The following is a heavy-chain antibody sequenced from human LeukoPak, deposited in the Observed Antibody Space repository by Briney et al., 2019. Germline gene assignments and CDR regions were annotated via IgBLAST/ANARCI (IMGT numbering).Heavy chain of an antibody. J-gene: IGHJ3*02. CDR3: AVQGFDI. CDR2: ISSDGTIE. Sequence: PGGFLRLSCAASGFTFSTYAMDWVRQAPGKGLEWVAIISSDGTIENYADSVRGRFSISRDNSKDTLFLQMSSLRIEDTAVYYCAVQGFDIWGQGTMVTVSS. V-gene: IGHV3-30-3*01. CDR1: GFTFSTYA.